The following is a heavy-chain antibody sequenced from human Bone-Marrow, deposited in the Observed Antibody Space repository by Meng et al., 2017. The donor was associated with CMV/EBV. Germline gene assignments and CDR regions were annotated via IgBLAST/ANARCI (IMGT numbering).Heavy chain of an antibody. CDR2: INWNGGST. V-gene: IGHV3-20*04. D-gene: IGHD2-15*01. CDR3: GREPMGAAYY. CDR1: GFTFDDYG. J-gene: IGHJ4*01. Sequence: GESLKIFCAVSGFTFDDYGMSWVRQAPGKGLEWVSGINWNGGSTGYADSVKGRFTISRDNAKNTVYLQMNSLRAEDTGVYYCGREPMGAAYYWGQGTLVTVSS.